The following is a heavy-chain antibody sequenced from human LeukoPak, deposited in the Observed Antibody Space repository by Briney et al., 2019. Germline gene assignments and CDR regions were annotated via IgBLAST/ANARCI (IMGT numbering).Heavy chain of an antibody. V-gene: IGHV3-7*01. CDR2: IKQDGSEK. D-gene: IGHD6-19*01. CDR3: ATIEAVRFHY. CDR1: GFTFSSHW. Sequence: GGSLRLSCADSGFTFSSHWMSWVRQAPGKGLEWVANIKQDGSEKYYVDSVKGRFTISRDNAKNSLYLQMNSLRAEDTAVYYCATIEAVRFHYWGQGTLVTVSP. J-gene: IGHJ4*02.